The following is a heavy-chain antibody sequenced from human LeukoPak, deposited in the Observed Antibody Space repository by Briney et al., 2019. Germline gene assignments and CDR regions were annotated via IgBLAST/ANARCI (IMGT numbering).Heavy chain of an antibody. CDR2: ISGGSSFI. V-gene: IGHV3-21*01. J-gene: IGHJ3*01. CDR3: ARLYGSGRNV. CDR1: GFTFSSFT. D-gene: IGHD3-10*01. Sequence: GGSLRLSCAVSGFTFSSFTMNWVRQAPGKGLEWVSSISGGSSFIYYADSVQGRFSISRDNAKNSLFLQMNSLRVEDTAVYYCARLYGSGRNVRGQGTMVTVSS.